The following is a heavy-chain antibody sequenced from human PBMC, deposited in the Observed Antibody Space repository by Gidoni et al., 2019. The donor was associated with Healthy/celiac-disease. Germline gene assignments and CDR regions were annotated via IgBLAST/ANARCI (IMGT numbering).Heavy chain of an antibody. J-gene: IGHJ3*02. CDR3: ASSPYGRHIVVVTAILALDAFDI. Sequence: QAPGQGLEWMGGIIPIFGTANYVQKFQGRVTITADESTSTAYMGLSRLRSEDTAVYYCASSPYGRHIVVVTAILALDAFDIWGQGTMVTVSS. CDR2: IIPIFGTA. V-gene: IGHV1-69*01. D-gene: IGHD2-21*02.